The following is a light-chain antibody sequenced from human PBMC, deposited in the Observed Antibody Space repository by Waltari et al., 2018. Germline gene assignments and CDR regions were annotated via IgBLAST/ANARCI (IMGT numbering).Light chain of an antibody. CDR3: QVWDRSRDHV. Sequence: SYVLTQPPSVSVAPGETATLNRGVDSTGMRHVTWFQQRAGQAPRLVISYNTVRPSGIPGRFSGSTSGSTSTLTISRVEAGDEADYYCQVWDRSRDHVFGTATKVTVL. V-gene: IGLV3-21*01. CDR1: STGMRH. CDR2: YNT. J-gene: IGLJ1*01.